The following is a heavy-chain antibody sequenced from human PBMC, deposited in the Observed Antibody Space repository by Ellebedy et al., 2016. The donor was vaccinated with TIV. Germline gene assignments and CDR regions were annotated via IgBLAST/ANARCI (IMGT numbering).Heavy chain of an antibody. D-gene: IGHD2-15*01. CDR2: IYPGDSDT. CDR1: GYSFTSYW. Sequence: GESLKISXTGSGYSFTSYWIGWVRQMPGKGLEWMGIIYPGDSDTRYSPSFQGQVTISADKSISTAYLQWSSLKASDTAMYYCARLQYCSGGSCYSGWFDPWGQGTLVTVSS. CDR3: ARLQYCSGGSCYSGWFDP. V-gene: IGHV5-51*01. J-gene: IGHJ5*02.